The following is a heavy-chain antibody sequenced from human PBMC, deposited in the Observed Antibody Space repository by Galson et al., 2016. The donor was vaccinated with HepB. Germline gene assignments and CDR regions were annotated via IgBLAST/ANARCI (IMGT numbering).Heavy chain of an antibody. Sequence: SLRLSCAASGFSFSSYAMNWVRQAPGKGLEWVSVIISSGGGTDYADSVKGRFTIFRDNSNNTLYLQMKSLRAEDAAVYYCAKDRGRGAAGAYWYFDLWGRGTLGTGSS. V-gene: IGHV3-23*01. CDR3: AKDRGRGAAGAYWYFDL. D-gene: IGHD6-13*01. J-gene: IGHJ2*01. CDR2: IISSGGGT. CDR1: GFSFSSYA.